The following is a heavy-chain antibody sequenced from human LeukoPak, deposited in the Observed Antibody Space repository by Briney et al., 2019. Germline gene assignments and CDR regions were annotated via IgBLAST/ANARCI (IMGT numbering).Heavy chain of an antibody. Sequence: SETLSLTCTVSGGSISSYYWSWIRQPAGKGLEWIGRIYTSGSTNYNPSLKSRVTMSVDTSKNQFSLKLSSVTAADTAVYYCAREYSSSYYYYMDVWGKGTTVTVSS. V-gene: IGHV4-4*07. J-gene: IGHJ6*03. CDR3: AREYSSSYYYYMDV. D-gene: IGHD6-6*01. CDR1: GGSISSYY. CDR2: IYTSGST.